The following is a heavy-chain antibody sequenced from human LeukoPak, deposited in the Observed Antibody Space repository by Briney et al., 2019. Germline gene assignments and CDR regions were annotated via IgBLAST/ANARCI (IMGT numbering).Heavy chain of an antibody. J-gene: IGHJ4*02. CDR2: ISGSGGST. D-gene: IGHD5-18*01. Sequence: PGGSLRLSCAASGFTFSSYAMSWVRQAPGKGLEWVSAISGSGGSTYYADSVKGRFTISRDNSKNTLYLQMNSLRVEDTAIYYCARDDGSVGYNYGFTWGRGTLVTVSS. CDR1: GFTFSSYA. CDR3: ARDDGSVGYNYGFT. V-gene: IGHV3-23*01.